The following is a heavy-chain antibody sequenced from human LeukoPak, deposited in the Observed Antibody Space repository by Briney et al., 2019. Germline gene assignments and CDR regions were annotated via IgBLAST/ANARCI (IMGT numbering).Heavy chain of an antibody. CDR2: IIPIFGTA. CDR1: GGTFSSYG. Sequence: ASVKVSCKASGGTFSSYGISWVRQAPGQGLEWMGGIIPIFGTANYAQKFQGRVTITADESTTTAYMELSSLRSDDTAVYYCARALRSYFFDYWGQGTLVTVSS. D-gene: IGHD1-26*01. V-gene: IGHV1-69*13. J-gene: IGHJ4*02. CDR3: ARALRSYFFDY.